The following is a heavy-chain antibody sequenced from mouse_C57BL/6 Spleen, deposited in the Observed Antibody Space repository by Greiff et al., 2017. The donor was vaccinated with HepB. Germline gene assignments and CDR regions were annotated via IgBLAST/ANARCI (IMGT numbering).Heavy chain of an antibody. CDR3: TRWAYYINDSFAY. D-gene: IGHD2-5*01. CDR1: GYTFTDYE. CDR2: IDPETGGT. Sequence: VQLQQSGAELVRPGASVTLSCKASGYTFTDYEMHWVKQTPVHGLEWIGAIDPETGGTAYKQKFKGKAILTADKSSSTAYMELRSLTSEDSAVYYCTRWAYYINDSFAYWGQGTLVTVSA. V-gene: IGHV1-15*01. J-gene: IGHJ3*01.